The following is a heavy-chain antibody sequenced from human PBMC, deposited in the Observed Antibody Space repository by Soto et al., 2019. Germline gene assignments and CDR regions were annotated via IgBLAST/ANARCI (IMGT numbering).Heavy chain of an antibody. CDR3: AREGMADAFDI. CDR2: IYYSGST. Sequence: QVQLQESGPGLVKPSETLSLTCTVSGGSISSYYWSWIRQPPGKGLEWIGYIYYSGSTNYNPSLKSXXTXSXXTSKNQFSLKLSSVTAADTAVYYCAREGMADAFDIWGQGTMVTVSS. J-gene: IGHJ3*02. V-gene: IGHV4-59*01. CDR1: GGSISSYY. D-gene: IGHD2-8*01.